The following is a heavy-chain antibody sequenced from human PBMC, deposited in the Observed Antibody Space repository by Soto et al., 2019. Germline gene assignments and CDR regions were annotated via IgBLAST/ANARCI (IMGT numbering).Heavy chain of an antibody. D-gene: IGHD3-22*01. CDR3: ASHPYYYDSSGYYYYYGMDV. V-gene: IGHV1-69*13. J-gene: IGHJ6*02. Sequence: SVKVSCKASGGTFSSYAISWVRQAPGQGLEWMGGIIPIFGTANYAQKFQGRVTITADESTSTAYMELSSLRSEDTAVYYCASHPYYYDSSGYYYYYGMDVWGQGTTVTVSS. CDR2: IIPIFGTA. CDR1: GGTFSSYA.